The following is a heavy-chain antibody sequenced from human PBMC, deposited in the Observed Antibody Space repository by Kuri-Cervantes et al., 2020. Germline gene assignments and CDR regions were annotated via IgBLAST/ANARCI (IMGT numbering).Heavy chain of an antibody. CDR1: GFTFSDYY. CDR3: AKGLVVRGVIDYYYGMDV. V-gene: IGHV3-11*01. Sequence: GESLKISCAASGFTFSDYYMSWIRQAPGKGLEWVSYISSSGSTIYYADSVKGRFPIYRDNPKNSLYLQMNSLRAEDTALYYCAKGLVVRGVIDYYYGMDVWGQGTTVTVSS. J-gene: IGHJ6*02. CDR2: ISSSGSTI. D-gene: IGHD3-10*01.